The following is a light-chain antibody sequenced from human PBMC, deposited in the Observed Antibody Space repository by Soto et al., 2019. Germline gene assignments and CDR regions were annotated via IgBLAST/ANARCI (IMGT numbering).Light chain of an antibody. CDR2: GAS. CDR3: QQYGRSPLT. J-gene: IGKJ3*01. Sequence: EIVLPQSPGTLSLSPGERATLSCRPSQSVSSSYLAWYQQKPGQAPRLLIYGASSRATGIPDRFSGSGTGTDFTLTISRLEPEDFAVYYCQQYGRSPLTFGPGTKVDIK. V-gene: IGKV3-20*01. CDR1: QSVSSSY.